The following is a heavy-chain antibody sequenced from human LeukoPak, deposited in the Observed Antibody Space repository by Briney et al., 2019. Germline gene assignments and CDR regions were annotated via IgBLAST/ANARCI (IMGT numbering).Heavy chain of an antibody. CDR2: IQYDGSNQ. V-gene: IGHV3-30*02. CDR3: VGGDY. CDR1: GFTFSTYG. J-gene: IGHJ4*02. Sequence: PGGSLRLSCAASGFTFSTYGMHWVRQAPGKGLEWVAYIQYDGSNQQYADSVKGRFIISRDRSKNIPYLQMNSLRAEDTAVYYCVGGDYWGQGTLVTVSS.